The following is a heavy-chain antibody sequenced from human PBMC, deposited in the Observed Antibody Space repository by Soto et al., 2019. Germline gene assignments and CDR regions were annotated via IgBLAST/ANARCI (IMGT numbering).Heavy chain of an antibody. CDR3: ARDSVYYYDSSGFSWFDP. CDR2: INPNSGGT. V-gene: IGHV1-2*02. J-gene: IGHJ5*02. Sequence: ASVKVSCKASGYTFTGYYMHWVRQAPGQGLKWMGWINPNSGGTNYAQKFQGRVTMTRDTSISTAYMELSRLRSDDTAVYYCARDSVYYYDSSGFSWFDPWGQGTLVTVSS. D-gene: IGHD3-22*01. CDR1: GYTFTGYY.